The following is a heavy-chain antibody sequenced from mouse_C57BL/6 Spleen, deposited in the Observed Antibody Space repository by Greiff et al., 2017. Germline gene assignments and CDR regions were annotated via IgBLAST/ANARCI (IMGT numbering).Heavy chain of an antibody. Sequence: EVMLVESGGGLVKPGGSLKLSCAASGFTFSDYGMHWVRQAPEKGLEWVAYISSGSSTIYYADTVKGRFTISRDNAKNTLFLQMTSLMSEDTAMYYCARLDYYGSRYFDYWGQGTTLTVSS. V-gene: IGHV5-17*01. D-gene: IGHD1-1*01. CDR1: GFTFSDYG. J-gene: IGHJ2*01. CDR3: ARLDYYGSRYFDY. CDR2: ISSGSSTI.